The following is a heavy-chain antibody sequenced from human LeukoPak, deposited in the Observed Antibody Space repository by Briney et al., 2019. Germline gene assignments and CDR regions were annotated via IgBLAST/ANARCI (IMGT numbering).Heavy chain of an antibody. CDR3: ARLGFYYYYYGMDV. CDR2: IYTSGST. CDR1: GGSISSYY. J-gene: IGHJ6*02. V-gene: IGHV4-4*07. Sequence: PSETLSLTCTVSGGSISSYYWSWIRQPAGKGLEWIGRIYTSGSTNYNPSLKSRVTMSVDTPKNQFSLKLSSVTAADTAVYYCARLGFYYYYYGMDVWGQGTTVTVSS.